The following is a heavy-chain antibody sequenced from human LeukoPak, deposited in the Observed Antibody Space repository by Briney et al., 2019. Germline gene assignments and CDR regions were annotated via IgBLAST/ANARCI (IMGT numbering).Heavy chain of an antibody. D-gene: IGHD1-26*01. J-gene: IGHJ4*02. V-gene: IGHV3-23*01. CDR2: IRGSDGHT. CDR3: AKPRRQSGNYGDFDY. Sequence: GGSLRLSCAASGFIFSNYVMNWVRQAPGKGLEWVAAIRGSDGHTYYSDSVKGRFTISRDNSKNTLWLQMSSLRVEDTAIYYCAKPRRQSGNYGDFDYWGQGTLVTVSS. CDR1: GFIFSNYV.